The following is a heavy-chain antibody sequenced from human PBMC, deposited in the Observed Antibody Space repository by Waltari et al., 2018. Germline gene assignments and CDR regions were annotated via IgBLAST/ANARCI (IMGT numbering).Heavy chain of an antibody. D-gene: IGHD2-15*01. Sequence: QLQLQESGPGLVKPSETLSLTCPVSGGSISSSSYYWGWIRQPTGKGLEWIGSIYYSGSTYYNPSLKSRVTISVDTSKNQFSLKLSSVTAADTAVYYCASLGGDIVVVVADYWGQGTMVTVSS. CDR2: IYYSGST. CDR1: GGSISSSSYY. J-gene: IGHJ4*02. CDR3: ASLGGDIVVVVADY. V-gene: IGHV4-39*07.